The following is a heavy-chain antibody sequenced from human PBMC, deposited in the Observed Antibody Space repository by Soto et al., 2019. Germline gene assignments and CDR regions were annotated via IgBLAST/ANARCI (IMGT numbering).Heavy chain of an antibody. CDR1: GFTFSTYA. Sequence: PGGSLRLSCAASGFTFSTYAMSWVRQAPGKGLEWVSAISGSGTTTFYADSVQGRFTISRDNSMNTLYLQMNSLRIEDTAVYYCAHPRGYSVFDAYDIWGQGTMVTVSS. D-gene: IGHD1-1*01. CDR2: ISGSGTTT. CDR3: AHPRGYSVFDAYDI. J-gene: IGHJ3*02. V-gene: IGHV3-23*01.